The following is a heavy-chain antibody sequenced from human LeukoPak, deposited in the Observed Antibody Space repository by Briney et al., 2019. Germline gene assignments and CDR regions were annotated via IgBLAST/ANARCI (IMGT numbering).Heavy chain of an antibody. CDR2: IYYSGST. J-gene: IGHJ3*02. CDR1: GGSISSYY. V-gene: IGHV4-59*01. D-gene: IGHD4-23*01. Sequence: SETLSLTCTVSGGSISSYYWSCIRQPPGKGLEWVGYIYYSGSTNYNPSPKSRVTISVDTSKNQFSLKLSSVTAADTAVYYCARAHYGGNHGDAFDIWGQGTMVTVSS. CDR3: ARAHYGGNHGDAFDI.